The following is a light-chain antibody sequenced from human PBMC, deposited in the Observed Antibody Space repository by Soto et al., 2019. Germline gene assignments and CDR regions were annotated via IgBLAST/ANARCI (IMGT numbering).Light chain of an antibody. CDR1: QDISDF. J-gene: IGKJ1*01. CDR2: AAS. Sequence: DIQMTQSPSAMSASVGGRVTINCRASQDISDFLAWFQQKPGEVPKRLIYAASSLESGVPSRFSGSGSGTECTLTISSLQPEDVATYYCLQNNRYPWTFCQGTKVDI. CDR3: LQNNRYPWT. V-gene: IGKV1-17*03.